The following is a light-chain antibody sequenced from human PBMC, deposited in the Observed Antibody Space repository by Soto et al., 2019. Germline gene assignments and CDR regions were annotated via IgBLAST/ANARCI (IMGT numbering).Light chain of an antibody. Sequence: AIQMTQSPSSLSASVGDRVTITCRTSQGMRNDLGWYQQKPGQAPKLLIYAASSLHTGVPSRFSGSGSGTDFTLTISSLQPEDFATYYCLQDYTFGPGTKVDIK. CDR1: QGMRND. J-gene: IGKJ3*01. CDR3: LQDYT. V-gene: IGKV1-6*01. CDR2: AAS.